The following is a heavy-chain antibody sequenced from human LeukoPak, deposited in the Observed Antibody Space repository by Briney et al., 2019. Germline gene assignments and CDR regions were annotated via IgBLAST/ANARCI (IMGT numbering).Heavy chain of an antibody. J-gene: IGHJ6*03. Sequence: GGSLRLSCAASEFTFSNYGMHWVRQAPGKGLEWVAFIRYNGTNKYYADSVKGRFTISRDNSKNTLYLKMNSLRGEDTAVYYCARRSSSGWYPDYYYYYMDVWGKGTTVTISS. CDR2: IRYNGTNK. CDR1: EFTFSNYG. D-gene: IGHD6-19*01. CDR3: ARRSSSGWYPDYYYYYMDV. V-gene: IGHV3-30*02.